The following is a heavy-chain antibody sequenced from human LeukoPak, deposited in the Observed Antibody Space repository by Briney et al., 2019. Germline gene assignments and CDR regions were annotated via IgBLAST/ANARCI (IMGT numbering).Heavy chain of an antibody. Sequence: SETLSLTCAVYGGSFSGHYWSWIRQSPGKGLEWIGEINHSRSTNYNPSLKSRVTISVDTSKNQFSLKLSPVTAADTAVYYCARSGSYDAFDIWGQGTMVTVSS. J-gene: IGHJ3*02. CDR3: ARSGSYDAFDI. D-gene: IGHD3-10*01. CDR1: GGSFSGHY. CDR2: INHSRST. V-gene: IGHV4-34*01.